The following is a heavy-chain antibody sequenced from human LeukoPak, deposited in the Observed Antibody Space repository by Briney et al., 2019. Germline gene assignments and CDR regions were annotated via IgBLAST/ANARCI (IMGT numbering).Heavy chain of an antibody. Sequence: GGSLRLSCAASGFTFSNFGMNWVRQAPGKGLEWASYISSSSSTIYYADSVKGRFTISRDNAKNSLYLQMNSLRAEDTAVYCCAGSVFDYWGQGTLVTVSS. V-gene: IGHV3-48*01. D-gene: IGHD2-8*01. CDR2: ISSSSSTI. CDR3: AGSVFDY. J-gene: IGHJ4*02. CDR1: GFTFSNFG.